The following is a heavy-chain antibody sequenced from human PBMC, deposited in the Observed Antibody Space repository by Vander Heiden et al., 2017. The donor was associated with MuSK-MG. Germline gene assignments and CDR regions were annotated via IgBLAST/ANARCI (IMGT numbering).Heavy chain of an antibody. D-gene: IGHD5-18*01. CDR1: GDTFTSYA. J-gene: IGHJ6*02. CDR3: ARATSDTAMIPYYYYGMDV. V-gene: IGHV1-8*01. Sequence: QVQLVQSGAEVQQPGASVKVSCKASGDTFTSYAINWVRQATGQGLEWLGWVNRNSGNSGSALKFQGRVTMTRNAATSTAYMELSSLRFDDTAVYYCARATSDTAMIPYYYYGMDVWGQGTTVTVSS. CDR2: VNRNSGNS.